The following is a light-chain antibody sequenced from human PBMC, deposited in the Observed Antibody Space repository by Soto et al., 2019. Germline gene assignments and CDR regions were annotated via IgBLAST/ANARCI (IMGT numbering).Light chain of an antibody. V-gene: IGLV1-47*01. Sequence: QSVLTQPPSASGTPGQRVTISCSGSSSNIGSNYVFWYHQLPGTAPKLLIYRNNQRPSGVPDRFSASKSGTSASLAISGLRSEDEADYYCAAWDDSLSGVVFGGGTKLTVL. CDR1: SSNIGSNY. CDR2: RNN. J-gene: IGLJ2*01. CDR3: AAWDDSLSGVV.